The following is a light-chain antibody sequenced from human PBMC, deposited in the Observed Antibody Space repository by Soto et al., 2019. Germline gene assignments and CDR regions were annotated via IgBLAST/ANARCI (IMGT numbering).Light chain of an antibody. Sequence: EIVMTQSPATLSVSPGERVTLSCRASQSIGSNLAWFQQKPGQAPRLLIYDAPTRPTGMPARFSGRGSGTEFTLTISSLQSEDFAVYYCQHYNKWLRTFGQGTKVEI. CDR1: QSIGSN. V-gene: IGKV3-15*01. J-gene: IGKJ1*01. CDR3: QHYNKWLRT. CDR2: DAP.